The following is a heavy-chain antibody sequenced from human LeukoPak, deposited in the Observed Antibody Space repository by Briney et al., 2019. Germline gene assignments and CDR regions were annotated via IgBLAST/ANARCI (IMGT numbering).Heavy chain of an antibody. CDR3: ARLHGSINWGSGYYGMDV. J-gene: IGHJ6*02. CDR1: GGSISSSSYY. D-gene: IGHD7-27*01. V-gene: IGHV4-39*07. CDR2: IYYSGST. Sequence: PSETLSLTCTVSGGSISSSSYYWGWIRQPPGKGLEWIGTIYYSGSTYFNPSLRSRLTISVDTSKNQFSLGLSSVTAADTAVYYCARLHGSINWGSGYYGMDVWGQGTTVTVSS.